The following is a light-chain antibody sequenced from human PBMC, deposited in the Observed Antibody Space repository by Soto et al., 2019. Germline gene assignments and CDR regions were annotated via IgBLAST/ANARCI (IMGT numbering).Light chain of an antibody. Sequence: QSVLTQPASVSGSPGQSITISCTGTSSDVGGYNYVSWYQQHPGKAPKLMIYDVSYRPSGVSNRFSGSKSGNTASLTISGLQAEDEADYYCSSYTSITTLVFGGGTKLTVL. J-gene: IGLJ3*02. CDR1: SSDVGGYNY. CDR2: DVS. CDR3: SSYTSITTLV. V-gene: IGLV2-14*01.